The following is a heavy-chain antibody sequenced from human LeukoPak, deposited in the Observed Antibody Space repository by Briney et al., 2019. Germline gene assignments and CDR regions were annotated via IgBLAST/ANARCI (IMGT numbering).Heavy chain of an antibody. CDR1: GGTFSSYA. J-gene: IGHJ6*02. V-gene: IGHV1-69*13. D-gene: IGHD6-13*01. Sequence: SVKVSCKASGGTFSSYAISWVRQAPGQGLEWMGGIIPIFGTANYAQKFQGRVTITADESTSTAYMELSSLRSEDTAVYYCARDHRQQLDLYYYYYGMDVWGQGTTVTVSS. CDR2: IIPIFGTA. CDR3: ARDHRQQLDLYYYYYGMDV.